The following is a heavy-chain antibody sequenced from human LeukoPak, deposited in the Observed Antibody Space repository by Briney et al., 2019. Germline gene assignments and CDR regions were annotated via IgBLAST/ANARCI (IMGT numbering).Heavy chain of an antibody. CDR3: ARLREIPVFGVVTKFTSYFDY. J-gene: IGHJ4*02. Sequence: SGGSLRLSCAASGFTFDDYGMSWVRQAPGKGLEWVSGINWNGGSTGYADSVKGRFTISRDNAKNSLYLQMNSLRAEDTAVYYCARLREIPVFGVVTKFTSYFDYWGQGTLVTVSS. D-gene: IGHD3-3*01. V-gene: IGHV3-20*04. CDR2: INWNGGST. CDR1: GFTFDDYG.